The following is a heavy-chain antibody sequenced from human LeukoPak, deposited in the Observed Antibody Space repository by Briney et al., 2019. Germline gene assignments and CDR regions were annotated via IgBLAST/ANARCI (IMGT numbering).Heavy chain of an antibody. CDR2: ISYDGSNK. Sequence: GGSLRLSCAASGFTFSSYGMHWVRQAPGKGLEWVAVISYDGSNKYYADSVKGRFTISRDNSKNTLYLQMNSLRAEDTAVYYCAKVLRGIAVAATPNYGMDVWGQGTTVTVSS. CDR1: GFTFSSYG. V-gene: IGHV3-30*18. J-gene: IGHJ6*02. CDR3: AKVLRGIAVAATPNYGMDV. D-gene: IGHD6-19*01.